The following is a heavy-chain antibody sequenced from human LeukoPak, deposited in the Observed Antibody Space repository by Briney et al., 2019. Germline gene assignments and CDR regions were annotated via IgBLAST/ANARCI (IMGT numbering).Heavy chain of an antibody. CDR2: IRSKANSYAT. CDR3: TRSLETYYYGPFDY. CDR1: GFTFSGSA. D-gene: IGHD3-10*01. J-gene: IGHJ4*02. V-gene: IGHV3-73*01. Sequence: GGSLRLSCAASGFTFSGSAMHWVRQASGKGLEWVGRIRSKANSYATAYAASVKGRFTISRDDSKNTAYLQMNSLKTEDTAVYYCTRSLETYYYGPFDYWGQGTLVTVSS.